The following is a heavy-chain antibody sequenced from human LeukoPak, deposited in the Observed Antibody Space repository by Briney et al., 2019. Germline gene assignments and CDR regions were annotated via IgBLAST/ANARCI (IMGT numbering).Heavy chain of an antibody. CDR3: AREELGSSLGFDP. CDR1: GFTFSSSW. J-gene: IGHJ5*02. CDR2: ISFDGSNK. D-gene: IGHD3-16*01. V-gene: IGHV3-30-3*01. Sequence: PGGSLRLSCAASGFTFSSSWMHWVRQPPGKGLEWVAVISFDGSNKYYADSVKGRFTISRDNSKNTLYLQMNSLRAEDTAVYYCAREELGSSLGFDPWGQGTLVTVSS.